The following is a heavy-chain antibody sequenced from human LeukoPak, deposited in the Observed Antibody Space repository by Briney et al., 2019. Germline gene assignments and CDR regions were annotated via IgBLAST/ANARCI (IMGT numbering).Heavy chain of an antibody. CDR2: IIPIFGTA. D-gene: IGHD3-3*01. V-gene: IGHV1-69*13. CDR1: GGTFSSYA. J-gene: IGHJ6*02. Sequence: ASVKVSCKASGGTFSSYAISWVRQAPGQGLEWMGGIIPIFGTANYAQKFQGRVTITADESTSTAYMELSSLRSEDTAVYYCATRILRFLEWEPTNYYYYYGMDVWGQGTTVTVSS. CDR3: ATRILRFLEWEPTNYYYYYGMDV.